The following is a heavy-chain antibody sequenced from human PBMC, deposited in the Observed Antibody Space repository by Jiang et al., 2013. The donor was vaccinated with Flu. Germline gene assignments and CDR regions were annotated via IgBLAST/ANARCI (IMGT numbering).Heavy chain of an antibody. CDR1: GFTFSYYG. V-gene: IGHV3-33*01. Sequence: QLLESGGGVVQPGRSLRLSCAASGFTFSYYGMHWVRQAPGKGLEWVAVIWSDGSNKYYADSVKGRFTISRDNSKNTLYLQMNSLRADDSAVYYCARRARGATRLWVGEIDYWGQGTLVTVSS. J-gene: IGHJ4*02. D-gene: IGHD3-10*01. CDR2: IWSDGSNK. CDR3: ARRARGATRLWVGEIDY.